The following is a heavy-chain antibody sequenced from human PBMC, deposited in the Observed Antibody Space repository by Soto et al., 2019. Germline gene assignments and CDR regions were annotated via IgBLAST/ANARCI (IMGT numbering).Heavy chain of an antibody. CDR3: ARPVSHDYEAFDI. D-gene: IGHD4-17*01. V-gene: IGHV1-69*02. Sequence: QVQLVQSGAEVKKPGSSVKVSCKASGGTFSSYTISWVRQAPGQGLEWMGRIIPILGIANYAQKFQGRVTITADKSTSTAYMELSSLISEDTAVYYCARPVSHDYEAFDIWGQGTMVTVSS. CDR2: IIPILGIA. J-gene: IGHJ3*02. CDR1: GGTFSSYT.